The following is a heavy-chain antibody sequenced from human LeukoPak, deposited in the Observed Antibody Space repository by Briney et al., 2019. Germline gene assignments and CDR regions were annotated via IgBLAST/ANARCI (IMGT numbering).Heavy chain of an antibody. D-gene: IGHD6-13*01. V-gene: IGHV4-59*01. CDR1: GGSITSYY. CDR2: IYDSGST. Sequence: SETLSLTCTVSGGSITSYYWSWIRQPPGKGLEWIGYIYDSGSTNYNPSLKSRVTISIDTSKNHLSLKLSSVTAADTAVYYCARAVRYSSSHRLDYWGQGTLVTVSS. CDR3: ARAVRYSSSHRLDY. J-gene: IGHJ4*02.